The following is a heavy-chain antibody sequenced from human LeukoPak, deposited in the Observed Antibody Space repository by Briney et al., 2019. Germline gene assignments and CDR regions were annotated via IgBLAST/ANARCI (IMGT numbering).Heavy chain of an antibody. Sequence: PGGSLRLSCAASGFTFSSYGMHWVRQAPGKGLEWVSAISETGDRTHYADSVKGRFTVSRDNPKDTLYLQMDSLRAEDTAVYYCAKQFVDIWGQGTLVTVSS. CDR2: ISETGDRT. CDR3: AKQFVDI. CDR1: GFTFSSYG. D-gene: IGHD5-24*01. V-gene: IGHV3-23*01. J-gene: IGHJ5*02.